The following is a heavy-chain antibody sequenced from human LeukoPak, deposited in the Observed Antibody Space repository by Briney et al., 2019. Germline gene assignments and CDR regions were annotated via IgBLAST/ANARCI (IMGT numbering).Heavy chain of an antibody. Sequence: GSLRLSCAASGFTFSSYAMHWVRQAPGKGLEWVAVIVYDGSNKKYADSVKGRFTISRDNAKNSLDLQMNILRAEDTALYYCARARGSIPSSSFDYWGQGALVTVSS. J-gene: IGHJ4*02. D-gene: IGHD6-6*01. V-gene: IGHV3-30-3*01. CDR3: ARARGSIPSSSFDY. CDR1: GFTFSSYA. CDR2: IVYDGSNK.